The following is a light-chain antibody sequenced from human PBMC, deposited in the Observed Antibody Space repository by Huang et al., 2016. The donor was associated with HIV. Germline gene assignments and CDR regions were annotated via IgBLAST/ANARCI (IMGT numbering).Light chain of an antibody. J-gene: IGKJ4*01. CDR3: QQYNNWPPLT. V-gene: IGKV3-15*01. Sequence: EIVMTQSPATLSVSPGGRATLSCRASQSVSTNLAWYQQKACQAPRLLMYGTSTRATGVPARFSGSGSGTEFTLTISSLQSEDFAVYYCQQYNNWPPLTFGGGTRVEIK. CDR2: GTS. CDR1: QSVSTN.